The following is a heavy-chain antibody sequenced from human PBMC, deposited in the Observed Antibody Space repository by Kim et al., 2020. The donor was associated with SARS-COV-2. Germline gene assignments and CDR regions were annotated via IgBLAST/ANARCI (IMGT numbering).Heavy chain of an antibody. CDR1: GGTFRTNI. J-gene: IGHJ5*02. D-gene: IGHD2-2*01. CDR2: IIVLFGEP. V-gene: IGHV1-69*13. CDR3: ARDGYADIQYDRREFYFDP. Sequence: SVKVSCKASGGTFRTNIMNWVRQAPGQGLEWMGGIIVLFGEPTYAQKFQGRVTITADESTRTAYLELSGLRTDDTAVYYCARDGYADIQYDRREFYFDP.